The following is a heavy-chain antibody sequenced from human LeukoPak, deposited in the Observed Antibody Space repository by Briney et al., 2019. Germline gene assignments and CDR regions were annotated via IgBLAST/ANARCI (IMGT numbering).Heavy chain of an antibody. CDR1: GFTFSTFD. J-gene: IGHJ4*02. CDR2: ISSSSTYI. V-gene: IGHV3-21*01. CDR3: ARDKSYSAVAGTSPLY. Sequence: GGSLRLSCAASGFTFSTFDMSWVRQAPGKGLEWVSSISSSSTYIYYTDSVKGRFTISRDDAKNSLYLQMNSLRADDTAIYYCARDKSYSAVAGTSPLYWGQGTLVTVSS. D-gene: IGHD6-19*01.